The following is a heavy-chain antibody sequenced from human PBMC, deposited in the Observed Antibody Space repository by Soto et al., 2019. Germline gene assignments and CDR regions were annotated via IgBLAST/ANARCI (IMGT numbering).Heavy chain of an antibody. Sequence: QVQLVQSGAEVKKPGSSVKVSCKASGGTFSSYAISWVRQAPGQGLEWMGGIIPIFGTANYEQKFQGRVTITADESTSTAYMELSSLRSEDTAVYYCARDLALGATTGGDDAFDIWGQGTMVTVSS. CDR3: ARDLALGATTGGDDAFDI. J-gene: IGHJ3*02. CDR2: IIPIFGTA. V-gene: IGHV1-69*01. CDR1: GGTFSSYA. D-gene: IGHD1-26*01.